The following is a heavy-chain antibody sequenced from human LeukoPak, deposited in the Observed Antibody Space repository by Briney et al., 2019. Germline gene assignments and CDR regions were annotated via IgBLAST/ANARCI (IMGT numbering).Heavy chain of an antibody. V-gene: IGHV3-30*01. J-gene: IGHJ6*03. CDR2: ISYDGSNK. CDR3: ARDPYGGDSYYMDV. D-gene: IGHD4-23*01. CDR1: GFTFSSYA. Sequence: PGGSLRLSCAASGFTFSSYAMHWVRQAPGKGLEWVAVISYDGSNKYYADSVKGRFTISRDNSKNTLYLQMNSLRAEDTAVYYCARDPYGGDSYYMDVWGKGTTVTVSS.